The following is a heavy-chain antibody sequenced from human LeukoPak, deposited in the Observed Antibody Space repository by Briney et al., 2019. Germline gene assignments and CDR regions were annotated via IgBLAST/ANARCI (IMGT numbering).Heavy chain of an antibody. D-gene: IGHD2-2*02. V-gene: IGHV1-69*13. Sequence: AASVKVSCKASGGTFSSYAISWVRQAPGQGLEWMGGIIPIFGTANYAQKFQGRVTFTADESTSTAYMELSSLRSEDTAVYYCARSELPDCSSTSCYTPLFDYWGQGTLVTVSS. CDR2: IIPIFGTA. CDR1: GGTFSSYA. J-gene: IGHJ4*02. CDR3: ARSELPDCSSTSCYTPLFDY.